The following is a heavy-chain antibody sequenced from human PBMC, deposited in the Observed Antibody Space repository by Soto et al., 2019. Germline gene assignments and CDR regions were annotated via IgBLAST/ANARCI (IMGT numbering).Heavy chain of an antibody. D-gene: IGHD1-26*01. Sequence: SETLSLTCAVSGGSISSGGYSWSWIRQPPGKGLEWIGYIYHSGSTYYNPSLKSRVTISVDRSKNQFSLKLSSVTAADTAVYYCVSDSREGYFDYWGQGTLVTVSS. J-gene: IGHJ4*02. CDR1: GGSISSGGYS. V-gene: IGHV4-30-2*01. CDR3: VSDSREGYFDY. CDR2: IYHSGST.